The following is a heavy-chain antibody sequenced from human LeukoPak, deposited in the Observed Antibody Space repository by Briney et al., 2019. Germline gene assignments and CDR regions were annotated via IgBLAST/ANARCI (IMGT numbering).Heavy chain of an antibody. CDR1: GFTFSSYW. D-gene: IGHD3-22*01. Sequence: GGSLRLSCAASGFTFSSYWMSWVRQAPGKGLEWVANIKQDGSEKYYVDSVKGRFTISRDNAKNSLYLQMNSLRAEDTAVYYCARVGTMIVVGRFDYWGQGTLVTVS. J-gene: IGHJ4*02. CDR2: IKQDGSEK. V-gene: IGHV3-7*01. CDR3: ARVGTMIVVGRFDY.